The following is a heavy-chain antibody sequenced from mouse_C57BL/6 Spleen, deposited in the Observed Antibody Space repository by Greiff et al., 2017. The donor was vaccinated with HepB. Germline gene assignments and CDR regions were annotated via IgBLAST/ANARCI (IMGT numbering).Heavy chain of an antibody. D-gene: IGHD1-1*01. J-gene: IGHJ4*01. CDR1: GFNIKDYY. Sequence: EVQLQESGAELVKPGASVKLSCTASGFNIKDYYMHWVKQRTEQGLEWIGRIDPEDGETKYAPKFQGKATITADTSSNTAYLQLSSLTSEDTAVYYCARRTVVAVYYYAMDYWGQGTSVTVSS. V-gene: IGHV14-2*01. CDR3: ARRTVVAVYYYAMDY. CDR2: IDPEDGET.